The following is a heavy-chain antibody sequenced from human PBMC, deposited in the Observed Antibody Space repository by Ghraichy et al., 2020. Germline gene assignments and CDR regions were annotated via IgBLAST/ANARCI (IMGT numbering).Heavy chain of an antibody. CDR3: ARDQDSSGYYYTY. D-gene: IGHD3-22*01. CDR1: GYSISSGYY. V-gene: IGHV4-38-2*02. CDR2: IYHSGST. Sequence: SETLSLTCTVSGYSISSGYYWGWMRQPPGKGLEWSWSIYHSGSTYYNPSLKSRVTISVDTSKNQFSLKLSSVTAADTAVYYCARDQDSSGYYYTYWGQGTLVTVSS. J-gene: IGHJ4*02.